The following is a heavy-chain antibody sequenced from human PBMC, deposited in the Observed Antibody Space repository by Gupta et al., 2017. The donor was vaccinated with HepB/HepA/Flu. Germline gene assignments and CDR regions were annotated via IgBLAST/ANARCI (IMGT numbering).Heavy chain of an antibody. CDR3: ARSSSLYRSHDS. J-gene: IGHJ4*02. CDR1: GASVISADW. D-gene: IGHD3-10*01. V-gene: IGHV4-4*02. CDR2: SSHEGTT. Sequence: QVQLQQSGPRLVQPSGTLSLTCAVSGASVISADWWSWVRQPPGKGLEWIGESSHEGTTNYESTLKSRVTVSVDRSRNQFSLRLTSVTAADTAVYFCARSSSLYRSHDSWGQGTLVTVSS.